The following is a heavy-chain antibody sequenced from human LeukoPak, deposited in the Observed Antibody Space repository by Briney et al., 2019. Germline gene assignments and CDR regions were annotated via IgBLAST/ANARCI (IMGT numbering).Heavy chain of an antibody. V-gene: IGHV3-23*01. Sequence: PGGSLRLSCAASGFTFSSYATSWVRQAPGKGLEWVSAISGSGGSTYYADSVKGRFTISRDNSKNTLYLQMNSLRAEDTAVYYCAKGSDLRYFDWLFGDYWGQGTLVTVSS. CDR1: GFTFSSYA. CDR2: ISGSGGST. D-gene: IGHD3-9*01. CDR3: AKGSDLRYFDWLFGDY. J-gene: IGHJ4*02.